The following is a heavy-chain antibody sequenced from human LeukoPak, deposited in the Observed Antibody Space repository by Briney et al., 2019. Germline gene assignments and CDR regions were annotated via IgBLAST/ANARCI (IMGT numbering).Heavy chain of an antibody. Sequence: PSETLSLTCTVAGASISSHYWSWIRQPPGKGLEWIGYISYSGNSDYNPSLKSRVTISVDTSKNQFSLKLSSVTAADTAVYYCARQNYDIRAYRYYGVDVWGQGTTVTVSS. J-gene: IGHJ6*02. CDR1: GASISSHY. CDR2: ISYSGNS. V-gene: IGHV4-59*08. D-gene: IGHD3-22*01. CDR3: ARQNYDIRAYRYYGVDV.